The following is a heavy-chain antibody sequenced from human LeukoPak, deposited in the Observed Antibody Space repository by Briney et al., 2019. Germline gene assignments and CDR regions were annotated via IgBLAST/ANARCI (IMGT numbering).Heavy chain of an antibody. CDR3: ARSLWFGDSNLDY. J-gene: IGHJ4*02. D-gene: IGHD3-10*01. CDR2: ISTSSIYI. CDR1: GFTFSTYT. V-gene: IGHV3-21*01. Sequence: GGSLRLSCAASGFTFSTYTMNWVRQAPGKGLEWVSSISTSSIYIYYADSLKGRFTISRDNAKNSLYLQMSSLRAEDTAMYYCARSLWFGDSNLDYWGQGTLVTVSS.